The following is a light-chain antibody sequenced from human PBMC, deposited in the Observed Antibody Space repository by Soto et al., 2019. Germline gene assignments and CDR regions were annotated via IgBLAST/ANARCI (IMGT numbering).Light chain of an antibody. Sequence: EIVLTQSPATLSLSLGERATLSCRTSQNIDTYLVWYQQKPGQPPRLLIYDTSNRATGVPDRFSGSGSGTDFTLTISSLAPEDFALYYCQQRSSWPRAFGGGTKVEI. CDR1: QNIDTY. V-gene: IGKV3-11*01. J-gene: IGKJ4*01. CDR3: QQRSSWPRA. CDR2: DTS.